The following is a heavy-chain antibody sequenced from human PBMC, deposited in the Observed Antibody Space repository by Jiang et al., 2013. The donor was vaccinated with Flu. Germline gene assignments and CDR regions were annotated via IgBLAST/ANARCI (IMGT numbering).Heavy chain of an antibody. V-gene: IGHV1-18*01. Sequence: SVKVSCKASGYTFTSYGISWVRQAPGQGLEWMGWISAYNGNTNYAQKLQGRVTMTTDTSTSTAYMELRSLRSDDTAVYYCASSLSRGRFLLRGWGQGTLVTVSS. CDR2: ISAYNGNT. J-gene: IGHJ4*02. CDR3: ASSLSRGRFLLRG. D-gene: IGHD3-10*01. CDR1: GYTFTSYG.